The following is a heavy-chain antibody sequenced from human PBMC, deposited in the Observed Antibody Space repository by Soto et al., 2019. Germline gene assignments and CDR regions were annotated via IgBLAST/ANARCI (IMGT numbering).Heavy chain of an antibody. D-gene: IGHD2-2*01. V-gene: IGHV1-18*01. CDR3: ARDRRVPAAIDEILYDYYYYMDV. Sequence: ASVKVSCKASGYTFTSYGINWVRQAPGQGLEWMGWISAYNGNTNYAQKLQGRVTMTTDTSTSTAYMELRSLRSDDTAVYYCARDRRVPAAIDEILYDYYYYMDVWGKGTTVTVSS. J-gene: IGHJ6*03. CDR1: GYTFTSYG. CDR2: ISAYNGNT.